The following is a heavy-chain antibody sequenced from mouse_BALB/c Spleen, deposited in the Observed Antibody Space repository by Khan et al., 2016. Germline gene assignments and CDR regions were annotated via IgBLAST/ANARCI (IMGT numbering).Heavy chain of an antibody. CDR2: LSSDGSN. V-gene: IGHV3-6*01. Sequence: EVQLQESGPGLVKPSQTLSLTCSVTGYSITSGYYWNCLRQFPGNKLEWMGYLSSDGSNNYNPSLKSRISITRDTSKHQFFLKLHSVTSEDTSTYSCVSLRRVYALDYWGQCTSVTVS. CDR3: VSLRRVYALDY. CDR1: GYSITSGYY. D-gene: IGHD2-12*01. J-gene: IGHJ4*01.